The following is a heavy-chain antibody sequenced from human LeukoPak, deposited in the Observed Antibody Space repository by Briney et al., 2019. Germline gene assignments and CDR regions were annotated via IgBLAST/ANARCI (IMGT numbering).Heavy chain of an antibody. V-gene: IGHV4-59*01. CDR2: AHYSGSG. CDR3: ARDEINYGSGSYFDF. D-gene: IGHD3-10*01. Sequence: PSETLSLTCTVSGDSIRTYHWNWIRQSPGKGLEWIGSAHYSGSGNHNPSLKSRLTISVDTSKNQVSLKLSSITAADTAMYYCARDEINYGSGSYFDFWGQGTLVTVSS. J-gene: IGHJ4*02. CDR1: GDSIRTYH.